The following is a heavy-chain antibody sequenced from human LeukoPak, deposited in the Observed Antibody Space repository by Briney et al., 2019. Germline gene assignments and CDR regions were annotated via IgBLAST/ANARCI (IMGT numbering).Heavy chain of an antibody. Sequence: PSETLSLTCAVYGGSFSGYYWSWIRQPPGKGLEWIGEINHSGSTNYNPSLKSRVIISVDTSKNQFSLKLSSVTAADTAVYYCARAPLKYCSSTSCSSDYWGQGTLVTVSS. CDR2: INHSGST. V-gene: IGHV4-34*01. CDR1: GGSFSGYY. CDR3: ARAPLKYCSSTSCSSDY. J-gene: IGHJ4*02. D-gene: IGHD2-2*01.